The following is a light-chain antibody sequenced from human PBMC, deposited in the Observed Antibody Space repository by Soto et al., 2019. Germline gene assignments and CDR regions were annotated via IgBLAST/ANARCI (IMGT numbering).Light chain of an antibody. CDR3: QQYNNWPTYT. J-gene: IGKJ2*01. CDR1: QSVSSN. V-gene: IGKV3-15*01. Sequence: IVMTQSPATLPVSPGERATLSCRARQSVSSNLAWYQQKPGQAHRLLIYGASIRATGILARFSGSGSGTEFTLTIRSLQSEDFAVYYCQQYNNWPTYTFGQGTKLEIK. CDR2: GAS.